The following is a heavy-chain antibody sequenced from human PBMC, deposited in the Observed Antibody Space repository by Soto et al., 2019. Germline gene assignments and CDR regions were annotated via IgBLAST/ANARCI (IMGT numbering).Heavy chain of an antibody. V-gene: IGHV4-31*02. J-gene: IGHJ4*02. D-gene: IGHD1-26*01. Sequence: WKKNSQHPGKGLEWIGYIYYSGSTYYSPSRKSRVTISVDTSKNQFSLKLSSVTAADTAVYYCARDRVGGAGNAGLVNGGQRTLFTDSS. CDR3: ARDRVGGAGNAGLVN. CDR2: IYYSGST.